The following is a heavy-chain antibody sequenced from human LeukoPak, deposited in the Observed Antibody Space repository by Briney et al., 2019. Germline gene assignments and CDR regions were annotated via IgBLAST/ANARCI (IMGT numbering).Heavy chain of an antibody. CDR1: GGSISSSNW. CDR2: IYHSGST. CDR3: SITMVRGVMFHLRSPFDY. D-gene: IGHD3-10*01. Sequence: PSGTLSLTCAVSGGSISSSNWWSWVRQPPGKGLEWIGEIYHSGSTNYNPSLKSRVTISVDTSKNQFSLKLSSVTAADTAVYYCSITMVRGVMFHLRSPFDYWGQGTLVTVSS. V-gene: IGHV4-4*02. J-gene: IGHJ4*02.